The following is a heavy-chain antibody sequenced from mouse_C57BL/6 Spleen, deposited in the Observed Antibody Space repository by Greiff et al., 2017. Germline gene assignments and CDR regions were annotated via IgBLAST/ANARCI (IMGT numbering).Heavy chain of an antibody. CDR3: ARSGIITTVVAPDYYAMDY. Sequence: QVQLQQPGAELVRPGSSVKLSCKASGYTFTSYWMHWVKQRPIQGLEWIGNIDPSDSETHYNQKFKDKATLTVDKSSSTAYMQLSSLTSEDSAVYYCARSGIITTVVAPDYYAMDYWGQGTSVTVSS. J-gene: IGHJ4*01. CDR2: IDPSDSET. D-gene: IGHD1-1*01. V-gene: IGHV1-52*01. CDR1: GYTFTSYW.